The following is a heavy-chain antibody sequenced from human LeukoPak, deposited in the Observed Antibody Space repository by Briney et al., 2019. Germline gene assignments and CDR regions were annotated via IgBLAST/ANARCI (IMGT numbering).Heavy chain of an antibody. CDR1: GFTLSSYS. CDR2: ISSSSSYI. V-gene: IGHV3-21*01. D-gene: IGHD2-15*01. CDR3: ARVGYCSGGSCPFYY. Sequence: GGSLRLSCAASGFTLSSYSMNWVRQAPGKGLDWVSSISSSSSYIYYADSVKGRFTISRDNAKNSLYLQMNSLRAEDTAVYYCARVGYCSGGSCPFYYWGQGTLVTVSS. J-gene: IGHJ4*02.